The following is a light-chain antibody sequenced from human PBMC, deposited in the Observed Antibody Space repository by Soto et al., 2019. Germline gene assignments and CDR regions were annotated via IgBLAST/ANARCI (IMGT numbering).Light chain of an antibody. CDR3: QQYNTSPRT. J-gene: IGKJ1*01. V-gene: IGKV3-15*01. CDR2: RAS. Sequence: EIVLTQSPATLSVSPGERATLSCRASQSVGSLLAWYQQKAGQAPRLLIYRASSRATGISGSFSGSGSGTEFTLTISRLEPEDFAVYYCQQYNTSPRTFGQGTKVDIK. CDR1: QSVGSL.